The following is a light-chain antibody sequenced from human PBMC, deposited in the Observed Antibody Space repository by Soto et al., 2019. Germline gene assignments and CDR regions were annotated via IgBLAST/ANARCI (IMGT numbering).Light chain of an antibody. Sequence: EIVMTQSPVTLSVSPGERATLSCRASQSLSSNLAWYQQKPGQPPRLLIYDASTRATGIPARFSGSGSGTGFTLTISSLQSEDFAVYYCQQYNNWPLLFTFGPGTKVDVK. CDR2: DAS. V-gene: IGKV3-15*01. J-gene: IGKJ3*01. CDR1: QSLSSN. CDR3: QQYNNWPLLFT.